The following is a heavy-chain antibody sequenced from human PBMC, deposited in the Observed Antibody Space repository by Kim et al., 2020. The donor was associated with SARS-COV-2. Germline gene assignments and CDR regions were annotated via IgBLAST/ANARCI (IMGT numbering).Heavy chain of an antibody. V-gene: IGHV1-69*04. D-gene: IGHD5-12*01. Sequence: SVKVSCKASGGTFSSYAISWVRQAPGQGLEWMGRIIPILGIANYAQKFQGRVTITADKSTSTAYMELSSLRSEDTAVYYCARDFRSGYDPNFDYWGQGTLVTVSS. CDR3: ARDFRSGYDPNFDY. CDR1: GGTFSSYA. CDR2: IIPILGIA. J-gene: IGHJ4*02.